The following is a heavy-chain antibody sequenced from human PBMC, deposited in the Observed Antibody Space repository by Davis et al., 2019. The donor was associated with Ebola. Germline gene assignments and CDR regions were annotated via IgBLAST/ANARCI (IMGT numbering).Heavy chain of an antibody. CDR3: ARGYYDFWSGYLN. CDR2: INHSGST. CDR1: GGYISSYY. V-gene: IGHV4-34*01. Sequence: SETLSLTCIVSGGYISSYYWSWILQPAGKGLEWIGEINHSGSTNYSPSLKSRVTISVDTSKNQFSLKLSSVTAADTAVYYCARGYYDFWSGYLNWGQGTLVTVSP. D-gene: IGHD3-3*01. J-gene: IGHJ4*02.